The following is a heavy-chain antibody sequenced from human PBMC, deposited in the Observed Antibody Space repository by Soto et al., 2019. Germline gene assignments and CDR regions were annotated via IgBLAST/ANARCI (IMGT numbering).Heavy chain of an antibody. CDR1: GFSLSNARMG. D-gene: IGHD2-15*01. CDR2: IFSNDEK. J-gene: IGHJ4*02. CDR3: ARIRSDVAGRPIDY. V-gene: IGHV2-26*01. Sequence: QVTLKESGPVLVNPTETLTLTCTVSGFSLSNARMGVSWIRQPPGKALEWLAHIFSNDEKSYSTSLKSRLTISKDTSKSQVVLTMTNMDPVDTATYYCARIRSDVAGRPIDYWGQGTLVTVSS.